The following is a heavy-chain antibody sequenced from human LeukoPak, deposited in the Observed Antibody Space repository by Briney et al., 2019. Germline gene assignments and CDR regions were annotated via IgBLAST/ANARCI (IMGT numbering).Heavy chain of an antibody. CDR3: ARDPTYYYDSSGSSY. CDR2: IYSGGST. J-gene: IGHJ4*02. Sequence: GGSLRLSCAASGFTVSSNYMSWVRQALGRRLEWVSVIYSGGSTYYADFVKGRFTISRDNSKNPLYLQMNSLRAEDTAVYYCARDPTYYYDSSGSSYWGQGTLVTVSS. CDR1: GFTVSSNY. V-gene: IGHV3-53*01. D-gene: IGHD3-22*01.